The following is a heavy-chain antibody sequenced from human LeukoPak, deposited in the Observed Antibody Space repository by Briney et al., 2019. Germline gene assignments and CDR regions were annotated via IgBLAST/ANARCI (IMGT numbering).Heavy chain of an antibody. CDR1: GFSFSNFW. CDR3: ARWAESNDY. CDR2: IKEDGSEK. J-gene: IGHJ4*02. Sequence: GGSLRLSCAASGFSFSNFWMSWVRQAPGKGLEWVANIKEDGSEKYYVDSVKGRFTISRDNAKNSLYLQMNSLRAEDTAVYYCARWAESNDYWGQGTLVIVSS. V-gene: IGHV3-7*05.